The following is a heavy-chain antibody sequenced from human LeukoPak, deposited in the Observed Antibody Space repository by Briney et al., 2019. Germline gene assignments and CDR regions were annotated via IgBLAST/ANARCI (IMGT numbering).Heavy chain of an antibody. V-gene: IGHV3-30*02. CDR2: IRCDGSNK. J-gene: IGHJ4*02. Sequence: GGSLRLSCTASGFTFSSYGMHWVRQAPGKGLEWVAFIRCDGSNKYYADSVKGRFTISRDNSKNTLYLQMNSLRAEDTAVYYCASPALLWFGRGDYWGQGTLVTVSS. CDR1: GFTFSSYG. CDR3: ASPALLWFGRGDY. D-gene: IGHD3-10*01.